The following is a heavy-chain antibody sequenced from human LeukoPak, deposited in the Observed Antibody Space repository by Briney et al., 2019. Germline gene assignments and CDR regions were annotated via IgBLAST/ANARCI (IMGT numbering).Heavy chain of an antibody. D-gene: IGHD2-15*01. V-gene: IGHV4-59*01. CDR2: INYSGGT. Sequence: PSETLSLTCTVSGGSISSYYWSWIRQPPGKGLGWIGFINYSGGTNYTPSLKSRVTVSVDTSKNQFFLKLSSVTAADTAVYYCARVRGGFDAFDIWGQGTMVTVSS. CDR1: GGSISSYY. CDR3: ARVRGGFDAFDI. J-gene: IGHJ3*02.